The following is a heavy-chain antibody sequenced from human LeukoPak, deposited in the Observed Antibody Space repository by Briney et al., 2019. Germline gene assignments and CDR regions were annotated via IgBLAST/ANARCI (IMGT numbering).Heavy chain of an antibody. CDR1: GGSISSGSYY. Sequence: SETLSLTCSVSGGSISSGSYYWSWIRQPAGKGLEWIGRIYTSGSTNYNPSLKSRVTMSFDASNNQFSLRLSSVTAADTAVHYCARVTTGGYYNYWGQGTLVTVSS. V-gene: IGHV4-61*02. J-gene: IGHJ4*02. CDR2: IYTSGST. D-gene: IGHD3-22*01. CDR3: ARVTTGGYYNY.